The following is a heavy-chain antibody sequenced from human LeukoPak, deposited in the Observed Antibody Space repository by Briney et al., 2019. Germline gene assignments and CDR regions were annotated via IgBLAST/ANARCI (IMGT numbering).Heavy chain of an antibody. CDR1: GDSISSSSYY. Sequence: SETLSLTCTVSGDSISSSSYYWGWIRQPPGKGLEWTGSVYYSGSTYYNPSLKSRVTISVDTSKNQFSLKLTSVTAADTAVFYCARHMFRGYNGYFDYWGQGTLVTVSS. V-gene: IGHV4-39*01. CDR2: VYYSGST. D-gene: IGHD3-22*01. J-gene: IGHJ4*02. CDR3: ARHMFRGYNGYFDY.